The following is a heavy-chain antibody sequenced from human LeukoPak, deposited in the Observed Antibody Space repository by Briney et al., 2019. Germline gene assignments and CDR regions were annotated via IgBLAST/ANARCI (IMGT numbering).Heavy chain of an antibody. CDR3: ARRREYHTFDY. J-gene: IGHJ4*02. D-gene: IGHD2-2*01. CDR2: SHYSRSP. CDR1: GGSVSDSGYY. Sequence: SETLSLTWTVSGGSVSDSGYYWGWFRQTPGMALEWIGTSHYSRSPYYNPSLKSRLTTSVDAAKNEFSLNLRSVTASDTAVYYCARRREYHTFDYWGQGTLVTVSS. V-gene: IGHV4-39*01.